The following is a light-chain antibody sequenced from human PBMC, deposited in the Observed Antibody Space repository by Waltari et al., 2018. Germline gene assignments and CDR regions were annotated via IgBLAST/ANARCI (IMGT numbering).Light chain of an antibody. CDR2: AAS. J-gene: IGKJ1*01. CDR3: QQLNSYLWT. CDR1: QGISSY. Sequence: IQLTQSPSSLSASVGDRVTITCRASQGISSYLAWYQQKPGKAPKLLIYAASTLQSGVPSRVSGSGSGTDFTLTISSLQPEDFATYYCQQLNSYLWTFGQGTKVEIK. V-gene: IGKV1-9*01.